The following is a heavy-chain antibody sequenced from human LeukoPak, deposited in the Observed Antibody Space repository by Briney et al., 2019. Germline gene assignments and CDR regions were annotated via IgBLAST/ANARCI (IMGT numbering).Heavy chain of an antibody. CDR2: INHSGST. V-gene: IGHV4-34*01. CDR1: GFTFGIYA. D-gene: IGHD2-2*01. CDR3: ARGRCSTSCRLKLNWFDP. J-gene: IGHJ5*02. Sequence: GSLRLSCVASGFTFGIYAMSWIRQPPGKGLEWIGEINHSGSTNYNPSLKSRVTISVDTSKNQFSLKLSSVTAADTAVYYCARGRCSTSCRLKLNWFDPWGQGTLVTVSS.